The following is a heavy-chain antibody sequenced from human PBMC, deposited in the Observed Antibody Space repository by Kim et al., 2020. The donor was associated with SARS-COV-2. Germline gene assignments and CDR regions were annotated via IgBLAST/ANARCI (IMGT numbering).Heavy chain of an antibody. J-gene: IGHJ6*02. CDR1: GFTFSSYD. CDR2: ISSSSSYI. CDR3: ARDGTLRLGELSLTYYYYGMDV. D-gene: IGHD3-16*02. Sequence: GGSLRLSCAAYGFTFSSYDMNWVRQAPGKGLEWVSSISSSSSYIYYADSVKGRFTISRDNAKNSLYLQMISLRAEDTAVYYCARDGTLRLGELSLTYYYYGMDVWGQGTTVTVSS. V-gene: IGHV3-21*01.